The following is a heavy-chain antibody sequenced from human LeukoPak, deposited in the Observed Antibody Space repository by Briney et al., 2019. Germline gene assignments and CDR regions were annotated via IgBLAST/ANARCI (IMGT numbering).Heavy chain of an antibody. CDR1: GLTFSGFD. V-gene: IGHV3-30*18. CDR3: VKDRADHYSFDS. Sequence: GGSLRLPCAASGLTFSGFDMYWVRQAPGKGLEWVAVISHDGSHTQHADSVKGRFTISRDNSKRTLYLQMNSLRPEDTAVYFCVKDRADHYSFDSWGQGTLVTVSS. D-gene: IGHD4-11*01. J-gene: IGHJ4*02. CDR2: ISHDGSHT.